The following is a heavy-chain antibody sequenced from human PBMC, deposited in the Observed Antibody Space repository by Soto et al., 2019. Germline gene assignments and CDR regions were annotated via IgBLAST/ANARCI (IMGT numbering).Heavy chain of an antibody. CDR3: ARDRRLITMVRGVSHWFDP. CDR2: INHSGST. V-gene: IGHV4-34*01. Sequence: SETLSLTCAVYGGSFSGYYWSWIRQPPGKGLEWIGEINHSGSTNYNPSLKSRVTISVDTSKNQFSLKLSSVTAADTAVYYCARDRRLITMVRGVSHWFDPWGQGTLVTVSS. CDR1: GGSFSGYY. J-gene: IGHJ5*02. D-gene: IGHD3-10*01.